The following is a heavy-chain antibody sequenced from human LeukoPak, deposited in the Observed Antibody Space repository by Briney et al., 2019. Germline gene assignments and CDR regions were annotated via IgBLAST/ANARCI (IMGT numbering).Heavy chain of an antibody. CDR1: GFTVSSNY. CDR3: AKCNGIAVVRGFDP. CDR2: ISGSGGST. V-gene: IGHV3-23*01. Sequence: PGGSLRLSCAASGFTVSSNYMSWVRQAPGKGLEWVSAISGSGGSTYYADSMKGRFTISRDNSKNTLYLQMNSLRAEDTAVYYCAKCNGIAVVRGFDPWGQGTLVTVSS. J-gene: IGHJ5*02. D-gene: IGHD6-19*01.